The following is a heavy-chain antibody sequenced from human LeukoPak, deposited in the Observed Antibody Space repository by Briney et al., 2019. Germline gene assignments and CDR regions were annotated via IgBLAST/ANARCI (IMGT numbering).Heavy chain of an antibody. J-gene: IGHJ3*01. CDR1: GFTFSSYW. V-gene: IGHV3-74*01. CDR2: INTDGSST. D-gene: IGHD4-11*01. Sequence: GGSLRPSCAASGFTFSSYWMHWVRQAPGKGLVWVSRINTDGSSTIYADSVKGRFTISRDNAKNTLYLQMNSLRAEDAAVYYCPNEYSKGDVWGQGTMVTVSS. CDR3: PNEYSKGDV.